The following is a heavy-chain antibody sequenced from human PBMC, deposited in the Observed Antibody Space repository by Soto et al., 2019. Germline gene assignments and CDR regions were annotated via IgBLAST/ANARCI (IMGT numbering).Heavy chain of an antibody. CDR2: IYYSGST. V-gene: IGHV4-39*01. CDR1: GGSISSSSYY. CDR3: ARHLGYCTNGVCVKTLFDY. J-gene: IGHJ4*02. Sequence: SETLSLTCTVSGGSISSSSYYWGWIRQPPGKGLEWIGSIYYSGSTYYNPSLKSRVTISVDTSKNQFSLQLSSVTAADTAVYYCARHLGYCTNGVCVKTLFDYWGQGTLVTVSS. D-gene: IGHD2-8*01.